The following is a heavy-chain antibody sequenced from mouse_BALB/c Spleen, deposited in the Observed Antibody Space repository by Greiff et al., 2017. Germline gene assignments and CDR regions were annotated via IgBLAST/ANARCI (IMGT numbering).Heavy chain of an antibody. V-gene: IGHV2-9*02. CDR1: GFSLTSYG. J-gene: IGHJ2*01. CDR3: AREVYYDYGYFDY. CDR2: IWAGGST. Sequence: QVQLKESGPGLVAPSQSLSITCTVSGFSLTSYGVHWVRQPPGKGLEWLGVIWAGGSTNYNSALMSRLSISKDNSKSQVFLKMNSLQTDDTAMYYCAREVYYDYGYFDYWGQGTTLTVSS. D-gene: IGHD2-4*01.